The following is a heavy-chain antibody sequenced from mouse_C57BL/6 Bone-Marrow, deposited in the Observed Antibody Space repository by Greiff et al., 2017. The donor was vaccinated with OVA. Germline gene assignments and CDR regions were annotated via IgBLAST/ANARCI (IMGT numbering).Heavy chain of an antibody. CDR3: ARNHYYGSSYFAY. Sequence: VQLQQSGPELVKPGASVKISCKASGYAFSSSWMNWVKQRPGKGLEWIGRIYPGDGDTNYNGKFKGKATLTADKSSSTAYMQLSSLTSEDSAVYFCARNHYYGSSYFAYWGQGTLFTVSA. V-gene: IGHV1-82*01. J-gene: IGHJ3*01. D-gene: IGHD1-1*01. CDR2: IYPGDGDT. CDR1: GYAFSSSW.